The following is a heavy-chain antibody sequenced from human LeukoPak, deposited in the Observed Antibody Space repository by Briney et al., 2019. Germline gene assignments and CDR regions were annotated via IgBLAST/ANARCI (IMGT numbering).Heavy chain of an antibody. V-gene: IGHV5-51*01. J-gene: IGHJ4*02. D-gene: IGHD2-15*01. Sequence: GESLKISCMGSGYSFTSYWIGWVRQMPGKGLEWMGIIYPGDSDTRYSPSFQGQVTISADKSISTAYLQWSSLKASDTAMYYCARRYCSGGSCYFFDYWGQGTLVTVSS. CDR2: IYPGDSDT. CDR3: ARRYCSGGSCYFFDY. CDR1: GYSFTSYW.